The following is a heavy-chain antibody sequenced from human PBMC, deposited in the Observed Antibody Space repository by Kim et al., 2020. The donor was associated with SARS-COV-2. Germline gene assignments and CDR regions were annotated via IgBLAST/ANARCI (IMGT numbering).Heavy chain of an antibody. CDR1: GSSISSYY. D-gene: IGHD3-22*01. CDR3: ARAGYDSSGYPSYFYY. V-gene: IGHV4-59*13. J-gene: IGHJ4*02. CDR2: IYYSGST. Sequence: SETLSLTCTVSGSSISSYYWSWIRQPPGKGLEWIGYIYYSGSTNYNPSLKSRVTISVDTSKNQFSLKLSSVTAADTAVYYCARAGYDSSGYPSYFYYWGQGTLVSVSS.